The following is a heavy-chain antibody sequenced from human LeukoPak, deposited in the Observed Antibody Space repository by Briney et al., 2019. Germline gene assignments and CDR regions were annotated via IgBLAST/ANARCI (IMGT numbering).Heavy chain of an antibody. J-gene: IGHJ3*02. D-gene: IGHD4-23*01. CDR1: GGSISSGYYY. CDR3: ATLNYGGKSNDAFDI. CDR2: IYHSGST. V-gene: IGHV4-61*10. Sequence: SETLSLTCTVSGGSISSGYYYWSWIRQPAGKGLEWIGSIYHSGSTYYNPSLKSRVTISADTSKNHFSLKVSAVTAADTAVYYCATLNYGGKSNDAFDIWGQGTMVTVSS.